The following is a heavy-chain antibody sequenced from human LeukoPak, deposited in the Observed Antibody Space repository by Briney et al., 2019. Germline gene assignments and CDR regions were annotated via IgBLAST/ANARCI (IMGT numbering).Heavy chain of an antibody. V-gene: IGHV3-23*01. Sequence: PGGSLRLSCAASGFTFSSYAMSWVRQAPGKGLDWVSAISGSGGSTYYADSVKGRFTISRDNSKNTLYLQMNSLRAEDTALYYCAKAGGSGSYGLQYYYYMDVWGKGTTVTVSS. CDR1: GFTFSSYA. CDR3: AKAGGSGSYGLQYYYYMDV. J-gene: IGHJ6*03. D-gene: IGHD3-10*01. CDR2: ISGSGGST.